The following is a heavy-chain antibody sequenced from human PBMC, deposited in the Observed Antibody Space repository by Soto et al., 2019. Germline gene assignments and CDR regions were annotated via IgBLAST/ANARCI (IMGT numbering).Heavy chain of an antibody. Sequence: NLSETLSLTCAVSGGSISSGGYSWSWIRQPPGKGLEWIGYIYHSGSTYYNPSLKSRVTISVDRSKNQFSLKLSSVTAADTAVYYCARGSRSVAGTGYQFDPWGQGTLVTVSS. CDR3: ARGSRSVAGTGYQFDP. CDR1: GGSISSGGYS. CDR2: IYHSGST. J-gene: IGHJ5*02. V-gene: IGHV4-30-2*01. D-gene: IGHD6-19*01.